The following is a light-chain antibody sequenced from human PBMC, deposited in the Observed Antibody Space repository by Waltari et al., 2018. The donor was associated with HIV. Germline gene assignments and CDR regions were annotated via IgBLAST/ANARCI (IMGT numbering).Light chain of an antibody. V-gene: IGLV2-11*01. J-gene: IGLJ2*01. CDR3: CSYAGSYSYVV. CDR2: DVN. Sequence: QSALTQPRSVSGSPGQSVTMSCSGTSSDVGGYKYVPWYQQHPGKAPKLMIYDVNKRPSGVPDRFSGSKSGNTASLTISGLQAEDEADYYCCSYAGSYSYVVLGGGTKLTVL. CDR1: SSDVGGYKY.